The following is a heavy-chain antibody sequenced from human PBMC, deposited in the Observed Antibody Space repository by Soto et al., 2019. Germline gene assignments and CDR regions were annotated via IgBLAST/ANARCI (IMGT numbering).Heavy chain of an antibody. V-gene: IGHV4-59*01. D-gene: IGHD1-7*01. Sequence: SETLSLTCTVSGASMTNSSWHWIRQPPGKGLEWVGYVSYSGNTRHNPSLKNRVTISVDSSKNRFYLKLTSVTAADMALYYCARDRTSFGLHVWGQGTKVTVSS. J-gene: IGHJ6*02. CDR1: GASMTNSS. CDR2: VSYSGNT. CDR3: ARDRTSFGLHV.